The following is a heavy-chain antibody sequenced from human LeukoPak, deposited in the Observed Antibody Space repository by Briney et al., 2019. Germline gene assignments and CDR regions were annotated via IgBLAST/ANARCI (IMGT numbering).Heavy chain of an antibody. Sequence: SQTLSLTCTVSGASISSGDHYWAWIRQPPGKGREYIRNIYDAGSSSSNPSLHSRITRSADPSMNQFSLKLSSVTAGDTAVYYCARGRGYGYGIDFWGQGTLVTVSS. J-gene: IGHJ4*02. D-gene: IGHD5-18*01. V-gene: IGHV4-30-4*08. CDR3: ARGRGYGYGIDF. CDR2: IYDAGSS. CDR1: GASISSGDHY.